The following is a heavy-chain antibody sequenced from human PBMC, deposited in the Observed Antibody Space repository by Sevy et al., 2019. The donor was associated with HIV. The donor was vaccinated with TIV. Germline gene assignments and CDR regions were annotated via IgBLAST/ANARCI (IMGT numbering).Heavy chain of an antibody. J-gene: IGHJ5*02. CDR3: AKGRPELYYDFWSGINWFDP. D-gene: IGHD3-3*01. V-gene: IGHV3-30*02. CDR1: GFTFSSYG. Sequence: GGSLRLSCAASGFTFSSYGMHWVRQAPGKGLEWVAFIRYDGSNKYYADSVKGRFTISRDNSKNTLYLQMNSLRAEDTAAYYCAKGRPELYYDFWSGINWFDPWGHGTLVTVSS. CDR2: IRYDGSNK.